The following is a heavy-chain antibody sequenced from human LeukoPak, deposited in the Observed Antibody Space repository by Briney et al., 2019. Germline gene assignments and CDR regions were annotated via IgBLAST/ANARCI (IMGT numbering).Heavy chain of an antibody. Sequence: SGTLSLTCAVYGGSFSGYYWSWIRQPPGKGLEWIGEINHSGSTNYNPSLKSRVTISVDTSKNQFSLKLSSVTAADTAVYYCARVVTGSHSHFDYWGQGTLVTVSS. CDR3: ARVVTGSHSHFDY. D-gene: IGHD1-20*01. CDR1: GGSFSGYY. J-gene: IGHJ4*02. V-gene: IGHV4-34*01. CDR2: INHSGST.